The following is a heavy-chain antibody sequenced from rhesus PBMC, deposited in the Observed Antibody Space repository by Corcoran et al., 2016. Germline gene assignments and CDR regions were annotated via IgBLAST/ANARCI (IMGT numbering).Heavy chain of an antibody. CDR3: AREVGYYNIWTGYYDSAYGLDS. CDR2: NYGSSTSN. Sequence: QVQLQESGPGVVKPSETLSLTCAVSGGSISDSYRWSWIRQPPGKGLEWIGYNYGSSTSNNYNPSHKSRVTISKDTSKNQFSLKLSSVTAADTAVYYCAREVGYYNIWTGYYDSAYGLDSWGQGVVVTVSS. CDR1: GGSISDSYR. J-gene: IGHJ6*01. D-gene: IGHD3-3*01. V-gene: IGHV4S10*01.